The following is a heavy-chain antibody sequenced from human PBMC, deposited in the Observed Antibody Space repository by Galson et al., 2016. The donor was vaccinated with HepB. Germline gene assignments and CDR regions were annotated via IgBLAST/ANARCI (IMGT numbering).Heavy chain of an antibody. CDR3: ATTLLSGSYWREALLPVAFDI. Sequence: SLRLSCAASGFTFDDYAMHWVRQAPGRGLEWVSGARWNSGSVGYEDSVKGRFTISRDNAKSSLHLQMTSLMPEDTAFYYCATTLLSGSYWREALLPVAFDIWGQGTVVTVSS. D-gene: IGHD3-10*01. CDR1: GFTFDDYA. V-gene: IGHV3-9*01. CDR2: ARWNSGSV. J-gene: IGHJ3*02.